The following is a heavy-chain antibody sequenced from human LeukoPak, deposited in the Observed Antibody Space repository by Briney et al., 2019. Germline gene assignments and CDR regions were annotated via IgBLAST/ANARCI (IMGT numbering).Heavy chain of an antibody. CDR1: GFTFSSYA. J-gene: IGHJ3*02. D-gene: IGHD1-26*01. Sequence: GRSLRLSCAASGFTFSSYAMHWVRQAPGKGLEWVAVIPYDGSNKYYADSVKGRFTISRDNSKNTLYLQMNSLRAEDTAVYYCAREFEEGELNAFDIWGQGTMVTVSS. V-gene: IGHV3-30*04. CDR3: AREFEEGELNAFDI. CDR2: IPYDGSNK.